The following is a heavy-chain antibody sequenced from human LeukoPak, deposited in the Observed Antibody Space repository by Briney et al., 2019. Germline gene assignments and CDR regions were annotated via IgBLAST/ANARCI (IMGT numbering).Heavy chain of an antibody. CDR2: IRSKAYGGTA. CDR1: GFNFGDYA. V-gene: IGHV3-49*04. CDR3: SSPSGRGDY. D-gene: IGHD6-19*01. Sequence: GGSLRLSCTASGFNFGDYAMSWVRQAPGKGLEWVGFIRSKAYGGTAEYAASVKGRFTISRDDSKSIAYLQMNSLKTEDTAVYYCSSPSGRGDYWGQGTLVTVSS. J-gene: IGHJ4*02.